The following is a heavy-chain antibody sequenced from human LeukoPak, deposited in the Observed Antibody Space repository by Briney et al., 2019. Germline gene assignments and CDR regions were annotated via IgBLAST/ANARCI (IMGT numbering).Heavy chain of an antibody. CDR2: IQDDGSNA. V-gene: IGHV3-30*02. D-gene: IGHD4-17*01. CDR1: GFTFSSYG. CDR3: ARIPHPDYADAQ. Sequence: GGSLRLSCAASGFTFSSYGMHWVRQAPGKGLEWVAFIQDDGSNAYYADSVKGRFTVSRDNSKNTLYLQMNSLRAEDTAVYFCARIPHPDYADAQWGQGTLVIVSS. J-gene: IGHJ4*02.